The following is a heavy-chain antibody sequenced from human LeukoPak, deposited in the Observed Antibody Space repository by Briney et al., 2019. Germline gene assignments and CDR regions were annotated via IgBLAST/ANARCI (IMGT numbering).Heavy chain of an antibody. D-gene: IGHD6-19*01. CDR2: ISSNGGST. CDR1: GFTFSSYA. CDR3: VKDQAHSSGWYGAFGI. Sequence: QPGGSLRLSCSASGFTFSSYAMHWVRQAPGKGLEYVSAISSNGGSTYYADSVKGRFTISRDNSKNTLYLQMSSLRAEDTAVYYCVKDQAHSSGWYGAFGIWGQGTMVTVSS. J-gene: IGHJ3*02. V-gene: IGHV3-64D*06.